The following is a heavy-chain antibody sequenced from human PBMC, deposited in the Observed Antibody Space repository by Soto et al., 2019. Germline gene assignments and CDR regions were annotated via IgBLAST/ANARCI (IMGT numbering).Heavy chain of an antibody. Sequence: GGSLRLSCRASGYDFRTYSMNWVRQAPGQGLEWIAYVSLDSDTIQYADSVKGRFTISRDDAENSLYLQMDSLRDEDTATYYCARLYYYYVWGQGTTVTVSS. J-gene: IGHJ6*02. D-gene: IGHD3-10*01. CDR3: ARLYYYYV. CDR2: VSLDSDTI. V-gene: IGHV3-48*02. CDR1: GYDFRTYS.